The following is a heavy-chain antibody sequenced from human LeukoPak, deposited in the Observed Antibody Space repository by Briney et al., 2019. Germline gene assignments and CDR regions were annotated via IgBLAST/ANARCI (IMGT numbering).Heavy chain of an antibody. D-gene: IGHD6-19*01. Sequence: TSVKVSCKASGFTFTSSAVQWVRQARGQRLEWIGWIVVGSGNTNYAQKFQARVTISRDMSTSTAYRELSSLRSEDTAVYYCAAAVAGRYFDLWGRGTLVTVSS. V-gene: IGHV1-58*01. CDR2: IVVGSGNT. CDR1: GFTFTSSA. J-gene: IGHJ2*01. CDR3: AAAVAGRYFDL.